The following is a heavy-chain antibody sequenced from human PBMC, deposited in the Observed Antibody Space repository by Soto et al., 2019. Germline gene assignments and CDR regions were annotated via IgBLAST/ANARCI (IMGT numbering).Heavy chain of an antibody. J-gene: IGHJ5*02. CDR3: AKIEMGWFAH. CDR1: GFSFFSYA. CDR2: ISGSGGHT. D-gene: IGHD2-8*01. V-gene: IGHV3-23*01. Sequence: GGPLRLSCTGSGFSFFSYAMSWVRQAPGKGLEWASTISGSGGHTYYADSVKGRFVVSRDNDKNTVYLHMSSLTGEDTAVYFCAKIEMGWFAHWGQGTQVTVSS.